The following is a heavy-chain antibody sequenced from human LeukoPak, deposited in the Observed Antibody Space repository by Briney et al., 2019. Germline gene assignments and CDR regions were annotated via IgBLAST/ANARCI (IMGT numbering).Heavy chain of an antibody. CDR2: IYTSGST. V-gene: IGHV4-61*02. CDR3: ARERNSSGWLRVMALDY. J-gene: IGHJ4*02. D-gene: IGHD6-19*01. CDR1: GGSISSGSYY. Sequence: PSETLSLACTVSGGSISSGSYYWSWIRQPAGKGLEWIGRIYTSGSTNYNPSLKSRVTISVDTSKNQFSLKLSSVTAADTAVYYCARERNSSGWLRVMALDYWGQGTLVTVSS.